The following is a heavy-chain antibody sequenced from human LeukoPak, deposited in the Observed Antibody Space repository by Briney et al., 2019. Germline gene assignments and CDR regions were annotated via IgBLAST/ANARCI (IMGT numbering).Heavy chain of an antibody. CDR1: GYTFTSYD. CDR3: ARGIRTRYSGSPTSKKAINYYYYYMDV. V-gene: IGHV1-8*01. J-gene: IGHJ6*03. CDR2: MNPNSGNT. Sequence: ASVKVSCKASGYTFTSYDINWVRQATGQGLEWMGWMNPNSGNTGYAQKFQGRVTMTRNTSISTAHMELSSLRSEDTAVYYCARGIRTRYSGSPTSKKAINYYYYYMDVWGKGTTVTISS. D-gene: IGHD1-26*01.